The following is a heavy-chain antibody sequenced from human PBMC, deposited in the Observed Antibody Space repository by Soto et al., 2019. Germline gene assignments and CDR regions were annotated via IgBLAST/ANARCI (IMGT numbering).Heavy chain of an antibody. CDR1: GFTFSSYG. CDR2: IWYDGSNK. Sequence: GGSLRLSCAASGFTFSSYGMHWVRQAPGKGLEWVAVIWYDGSNKYYADSVKGRFTISRDNSKNTLYLQMNSLRAEDTAVYYCARDGSMYSSSWYGDYWGQGTLVTVSS. D-gene: IGHD6-13*01. CDR3: ARDGSMYSSSWYGDY. J-gene: IGHJ4*02. V-gene: IGHV3-33*01.